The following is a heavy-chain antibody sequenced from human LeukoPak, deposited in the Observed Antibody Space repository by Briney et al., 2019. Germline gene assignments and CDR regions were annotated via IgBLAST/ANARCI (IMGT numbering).Heavy chain of an antibody. CDR3: ARDRYYYGSGSLSWFDP. D-gene: IGHD3-10*01. V-gene: IGHV4-4*07. Sequence: KPSQTLSLTCTVSGVSISSYYWSWIRQPAGKGLEWIGRIYTSGSTNYNPSLKSRVTMSVDTSKNQFSLKLSSVTAADTAVYYCARDRYYYGSGSLSWFDPWGQGTLVTVSS. CDR1: GVSISSYY. J-gene: IGHJ5*02. CDR2: IYTSGST.